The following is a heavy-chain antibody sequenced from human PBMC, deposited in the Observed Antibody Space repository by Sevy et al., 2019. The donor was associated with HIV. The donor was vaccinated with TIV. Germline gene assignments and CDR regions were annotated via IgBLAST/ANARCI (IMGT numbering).Heavy chain of an antibody. CDR3: VREGLGGFSYSLDC. V-gene: IGHV3-7*01. Sequence: GGSLRLSCAASGFTFSSYWMSWVLQAPGKGLEWVATMKEDGSEKSYVDSVKGRFTISRDNAKNSLYLQMNSLRVDDTALYYCVREGLGGFSYSLDCWGQGTLVTVSS. D-gene: IGHD5-18*01. CDR2: MKEDGSEK. J-gene: IGHJ4*02. CDR1: GFTFSSYW.